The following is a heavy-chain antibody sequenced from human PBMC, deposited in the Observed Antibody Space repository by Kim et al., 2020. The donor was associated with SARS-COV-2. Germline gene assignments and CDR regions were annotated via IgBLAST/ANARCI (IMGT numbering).Heavy chain of an antibody. J-gene: IGHJ6*02. CDR2: ISSSSTI. Sequence: GGSLRLSCAASGFTFSSYSMNWVRQAPGKGLEWVSHISSSSTIYYADSVKGRFTISRDNAKNSLYLQMNSLRDEDTAVYYCARDWGRIAVAGDGMDVWGQGTTVTVSS. D-gene: IGHD6-19*01. CDR1: GFTFSSYS. CDR3: ARDWGRIAVAGDGMDV. V-gene: IGHV3-48*02.